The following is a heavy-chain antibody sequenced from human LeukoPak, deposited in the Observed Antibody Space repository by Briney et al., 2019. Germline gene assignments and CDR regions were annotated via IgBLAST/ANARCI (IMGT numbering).Heavy chain of an antibody. CDR2: IRNDGSHK. D-gene: IGHD2-2*01. CDR3: VKDRRTEAYGMEV. CDR1: GFTFSSHG. J-gene: IGHJ6*02. Sequence: GGSLRLSCAASGFTFSSHGMHWVRQAPGKGLEWVAVIRNDGSHKYYGDSVQGRFTISRDNSWNTLYLQINSLRPGDTAVYYCVKDRRTEAYGMEVWGQGTTVTVSS. V-gene: IGHV3-30*18.